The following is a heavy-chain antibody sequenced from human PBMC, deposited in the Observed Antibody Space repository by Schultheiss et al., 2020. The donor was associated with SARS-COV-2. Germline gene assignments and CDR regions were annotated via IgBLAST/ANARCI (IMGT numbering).Heavy chain of an antibody. V-gene: IGHV6-1*01. CDR1: GDSVSSNSDT. Sequence: SQTLSLTCAISGDSVSSNSDTWNWIRQSPSRGLEWLGRTYYRSKWYNDYAVSVKSRITINPDTSKNQFSLQLNSVTPEDTAVYYCARVGSVAYGGMDVWGQGTTVTVSS. D-gene: IGHD5/OR15-5a*01. J-gene: IGHJ6*02. CDR3: ARVGSVAYGGMDV. CDR2: TYYRSKWYN.